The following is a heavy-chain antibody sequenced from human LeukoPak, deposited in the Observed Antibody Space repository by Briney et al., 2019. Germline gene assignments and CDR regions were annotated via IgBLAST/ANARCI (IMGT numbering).Heavy chain of an antibody. CDR1: GDSLSSYY. CDR2: IHYCGST. CDR3: ASGFRGQLGYFDY. V-gene: IGHV4-59*13. Sequence: SETLSLTCTVSGDSLSSYYLSWLRQPPGKGLEWVGYIHYCGSTNYNPSLKSRVTISVDTSKNQFSLRLSSVTAADTALYYCASGFRGQLGYFDYWGQGTLVTVSS. D-gene: IGHD1-1*01. J-gene: IGHJ4*02.